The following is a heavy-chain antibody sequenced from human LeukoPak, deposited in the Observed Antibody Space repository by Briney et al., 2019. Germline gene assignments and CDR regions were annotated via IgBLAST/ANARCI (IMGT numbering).Heavy chain of an antibody. CDR3: ARDRYYYDSRVGAFDI. CDR2: INPNSGGT. V-gene: IGHV1-2*02. CDR1: GYTFTGYY. Sequence: GASVKVTCKASGYTFTGYYMHWVRQAPGQWLEWMGWINPNSGGTNYAQKFQGRVTMTRDTSISTAYMELSRLRSDDTAVYYCARDRYYYDSRVGAFDIWGQGTMVTVSS. D-gene: IGHD3-22*01. J-gene: IGHJ3*02.